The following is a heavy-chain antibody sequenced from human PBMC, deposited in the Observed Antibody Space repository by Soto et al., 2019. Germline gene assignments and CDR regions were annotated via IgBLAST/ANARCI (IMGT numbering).Heavy chain of an antibody. V-gene: IGHV4-34*01. Sequence: PSETLSLTCAVYGGSFSGYYWSWIRQPPGKGLEWIGEINHSGSTNYNPSLKSRVTISVDTSKNQFSLKLSSVTAADTAVYYCATVWPSLPLFRLVPSCRDVWGQRTTGT. CDR2: INHSGST. CDR1: GGSFSGYY. D-gene: IGHD3-3*01. CDR3: ATVWPSLPLFRLVPSCRDV. J-gene: IGHJ6*02.